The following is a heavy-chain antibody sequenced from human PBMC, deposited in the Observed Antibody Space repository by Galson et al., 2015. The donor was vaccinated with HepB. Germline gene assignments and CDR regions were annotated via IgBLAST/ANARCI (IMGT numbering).Heavy chain of an antibody. Sequence: QSGAEVKKPGESLRISCKGSGYSFTSYWISWVRQMPGKGLEWMGRIDPSDSYTNYSPSFQGHVTISADKSISTAYLQWSSLKASDTAMYYCARRLQYYYDSSGYDYWGQGTPVTVSS. CDR1: GYSFTSYW. V-gene: IGHV5-10-1*01. CDR3: ARRLQYYYDSSGYDY. D-gene: IGHD3-22*01. J-gene: IGHJ4*02. CDR2: IDPSDSYT.